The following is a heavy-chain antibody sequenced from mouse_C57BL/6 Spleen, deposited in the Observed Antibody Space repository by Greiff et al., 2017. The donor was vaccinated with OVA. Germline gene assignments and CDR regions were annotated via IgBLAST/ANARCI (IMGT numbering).Heavy chain of an antibody. CDR1: GYAFSSYW. CDR3: GRPGSSSYFDY. D-gene: IGHD1-1*01. CDR2: IYPGDGDT. V-gene: IGHV1-80*01. J-gene: IGHJ2*01. Sequence: QVQLQQSGAELVKPGASVKISCKASGYAFSSYWMNWVKQRPGKGLEWIGQIYPGDGDTNYNGKFKGKATLTADKSSSTAYMQLSSLTAEDSAVYFCGRPGSSSYFDYWGQGTTLTVSS.